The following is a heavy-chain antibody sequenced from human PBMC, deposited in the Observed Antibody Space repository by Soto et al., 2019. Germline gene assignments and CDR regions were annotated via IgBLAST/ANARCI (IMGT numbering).Heavy chain of an antibody. J-gene: IGHJ5*02. CDR1: GFTFSSYA. Sequence: EVQLLESGGGLVQPGGSLRLSCAASGFTFSSYAMSWVRQAPGKGLEWVSAISGSGGSTYYADSVKGRFTISRDNSKNTLYLQRNSLRAEDTAVYYCAKDLDNYVFGSLYWFDPWGQGTLVTVSS. CDR3: AKDLDNYVFGSLYWFDP. D-gene: IGHD3-16*01. CDR2: ISGSGGST. V-gene: IGHV3-23*01.